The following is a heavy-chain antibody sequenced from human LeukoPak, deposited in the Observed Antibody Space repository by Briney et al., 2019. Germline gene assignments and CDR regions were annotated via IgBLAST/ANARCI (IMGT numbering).Heavy chain of an antibody. D-gene: IGHD6-6*01. Sequence: GGSLRLTCEASGFTFSSYDMSWVRQVPGMGLEWVSTISGGGGSTYYADSVKGPFTISRDNSKNTLYLQMSSLRAEDTAIYYCAKALDHSGSEDGMDVWGQGTTVTVSS. V-gene: IGHV3-23*01. CDR2: ISGGGGST. CDR1: GFTFSSYD. CDR3: AKALDHSGSEDGMDV. J-gene: IGHJ6*02.